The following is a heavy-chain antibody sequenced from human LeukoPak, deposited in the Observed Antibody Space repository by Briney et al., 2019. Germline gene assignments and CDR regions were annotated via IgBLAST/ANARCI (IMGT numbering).Heavy chain of an antibody. Sequence: SQTLSLTCAISGDSVSSNSATWNWIRQSPSGGLEWLGRTYYKSKWYNDYAVSVKSRITINSDTSKNQFSLQLSSMTPEDTAIYYCARVSSPWSPRDAFDIWGQGTVVTVSS. CDR3: ARVSSPWSPRDAFDI. D-gene: IGHD1-26*01. CDR1: GDSVSSNSAT. J-gene: IGHJ3*02. CDR2: TYYKSKWYN. V-gene: IGHV6-1*01.